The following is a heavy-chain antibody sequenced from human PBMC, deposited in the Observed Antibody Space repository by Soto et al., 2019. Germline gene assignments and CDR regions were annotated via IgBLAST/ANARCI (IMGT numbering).Heavy chain of an antibody. CDR2: IIPIFGTA. D-gene: IGHD6-13*01. CDR1: GGTFSSYA. CDR3: ARGIAAAGRYYYYGMDV. J-gene: IGHJ6*02. Sequence: QVQLVQSGAEVKKPGSSVKVSCKASGGTFSSYAISWVRQAPGQGLAWLGGIIPIFGTANYAQKFQGRVTITADESTSTAYMELSSLRSEDTAVYYCARGIAAAGRYYYYGMDVWGQGTTVTVSS. V-gene: IGHV1-69*01.